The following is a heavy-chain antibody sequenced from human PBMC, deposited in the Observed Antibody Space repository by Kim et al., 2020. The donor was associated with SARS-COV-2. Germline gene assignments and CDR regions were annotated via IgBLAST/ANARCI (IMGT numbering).Heavy chain of an antibody. Sequence: GGSLRLSCAASGFTFSSYAMSWVRQAPGKGLEWVSAISGSGGSTYYADSVKGRFTISRDNSKNTLYLQMNSLRAEDTAVYYCAKEKWGIAVAGREGFDYWGQGTLVTVSS. D-gene: IGHD6-19*01. J-gene: IGHJ4*02. CDR2: ISGSGGST. CDR1: GFTFSSYA. V-gene: IGHV3-23*01. CDR3: AKEKWGIAVAGREGFDY.